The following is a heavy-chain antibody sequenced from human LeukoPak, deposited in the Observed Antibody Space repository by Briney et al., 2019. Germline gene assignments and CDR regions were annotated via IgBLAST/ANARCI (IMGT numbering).Heavy chain of an antibody. J-gene: IGHJ4*02. CDR1: GGSFSGYY. V-gene: IGHV4-34*01. Sequence: SETLSLTCAVYGGSFSGYYWSWIRQPPGKGLEWIGEINHSGTTNYNPSLKSRVTISVDTPKSQFSLKLSSVTAADTAVYYCAKGFYGSGSYLHFDYWGQGTLVTVSS. D-gene: IGHD3-10*01. CDR3: AKGFYGSGSYLHFDY. CDR2: INHSGTT.